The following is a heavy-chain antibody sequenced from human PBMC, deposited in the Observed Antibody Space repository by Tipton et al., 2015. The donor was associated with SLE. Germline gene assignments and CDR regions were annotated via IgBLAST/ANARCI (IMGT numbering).Heavy chain of an antibody. CDR1: GYSISSGYY. CDR3: ASARFLEWLPYFDY. V-gene: IGHV4-38-2*01. Sequence: TLSLTCAVSGYSISSGYYWGWIRQPPGKGLEWIGSIYHSGSTYYNPSLKSRVTISVDTSKNQFSLKLSSVTAADTAVYYCASARFLEWLPYFDYWGQGTLVTVSS. D-gene: IGHD3-3*01. CDR2: IYHSGST. J-gene: IGHJ4*02.